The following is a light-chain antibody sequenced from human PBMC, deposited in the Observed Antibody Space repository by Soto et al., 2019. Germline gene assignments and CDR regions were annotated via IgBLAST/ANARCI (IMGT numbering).Light chain of an antibody. CDR2: GAS. CDR3: QQYAGSPWT. V-gene: IGKV3-20*01. CDR1: QSFSSRY. J-gene: IGKJ1*01. Sequence: EIVLTQSPGTLSLSPGERATLSCRASQSFSSRYLAWYQQKPGQAPRLFMYGASTRATGIPDRFSGSGSGTDFTLTISGLEPEDFAVYYCQQYAGSPWTFGQGTKVEIK.